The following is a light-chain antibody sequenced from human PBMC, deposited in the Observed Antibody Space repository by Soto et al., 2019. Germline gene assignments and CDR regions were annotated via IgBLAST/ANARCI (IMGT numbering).Light chain of an antibody. Sequence: DLPINYTAYSTSASVEYIVTIICRASQSISSYLNWYQQKPGKAPKLLIYAASSLQSGVPSRFSGSGSGTDFTLTISRLQPEDFATYCYQQSYFIPRTFG. J-gene: IGKJ2*02. CDR3: QQSYFIPRT. CDR2: AAS. CDR1: QSISSY. V-gene: IGKV1-39*01.